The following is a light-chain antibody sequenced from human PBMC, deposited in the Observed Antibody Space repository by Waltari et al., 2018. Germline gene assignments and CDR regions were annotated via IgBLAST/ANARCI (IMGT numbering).Light chain of an antibody. Sequence: ETVMTQSPATLSVSPGETATLSCRASQSVSSNLAWYQQKPGQAPRLLIYGASTRATGIPARFSGSGSGTEFTLTISSMQSEDFAVYYCQQYNNWSWTFGQGTKVEIK. CDR1: QSVSSN. CDR2: GAS. J-gene: IGKJ1*01. V-gene: IGKV3-15*01. CDR3: QQYNNWSWT.